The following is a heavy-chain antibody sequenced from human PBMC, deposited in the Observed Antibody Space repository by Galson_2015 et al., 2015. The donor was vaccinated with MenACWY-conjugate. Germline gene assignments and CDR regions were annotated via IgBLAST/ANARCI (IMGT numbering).Heavy chain of an antibody. D-gene: IGHD1-1*01. CDR2: IKADGSFS. Sequence: SLKLSCAASGFTFNNYWMHWVRQPPGKGLEWITYIKADGSFSNYADSVKGRFTISTDNAKNMAYLQMDGLGDDDTAVYFCARDNNWSFDSWGQGTLVTVSS. V-gene: IGHV3-74*01. CDR1: GFTFNNYW. J-gene: IGHJ4*02. CDR3: ARDNNWSFDS.